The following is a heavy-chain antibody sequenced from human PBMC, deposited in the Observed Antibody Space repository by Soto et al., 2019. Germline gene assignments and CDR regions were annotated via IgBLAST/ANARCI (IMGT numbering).Heavy chain of an antibody. CDR2: IDPSDSYT. CDR1: GHSFTSYW. J-gene: IGHJ6*02. CDR3: ARHRRRYYYDSSGYYYSGMDV. V-gene: IGHV5-10-1*01. Sequence: GESLKISCNGSGHSFTSYWISWVRQMPGKGLEWMGRIDPSDSYTNYSPSFQGHVTISADKSISTAYLQWSSLKASDTAMYYCARHRRRYYYDSSGYYYSGMDVWGQGTTVTVSS. D-gene: IGHD3-22*01.